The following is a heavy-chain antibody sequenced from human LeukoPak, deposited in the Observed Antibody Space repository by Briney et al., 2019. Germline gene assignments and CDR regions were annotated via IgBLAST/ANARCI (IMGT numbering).Heavy chain of an antibody. Sequence: PGGSLRLSCAASGFTLSSYAMHWVRQAPGKGLEWVALIWYDGSNKYYTDSVKGRFTISRDNSKNTLYLQMNSLRAEDTAVYYCARGKCGGDCYSDYWGQGTLVTVSS. CDR2: IWYDGSNK. CDR1: GFTLSSYA. V-gene: IGHV3-33*01. CDR3: ARGKCGGDCYSDY. D-gene: IGHD2-21*02. J-gene: IGHJ4*02.